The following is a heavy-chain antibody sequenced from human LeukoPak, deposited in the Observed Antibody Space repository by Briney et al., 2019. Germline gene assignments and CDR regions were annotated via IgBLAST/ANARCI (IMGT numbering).Heavy chain of an antibody. CDR3: ARGQRWLQLPRYYYYMDV. CDR1: GGTFSSYA. D-gene: IGHD5-24*01. J-gene: IGHJ6*03. Sequence: SVKVSCKASGGTFSSYAISWVRQAPGQGLEWMGRIIPIFGTANYAQKFQGRVTITTDESTSTAYMELSSLRSEDTAVYYCARGQRWLQLPRYYYYMDVWGKGTTATVSS. V-gene: IGHV1-69*05. CDR2: IIPIFGTA.